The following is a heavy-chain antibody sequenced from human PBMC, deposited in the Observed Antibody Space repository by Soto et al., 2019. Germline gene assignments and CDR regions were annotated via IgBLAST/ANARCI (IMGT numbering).Heavy chain of an antibody. Sequence: QVQLQESGPGLVKPSQTLSLTCTVSGGSISSGGYYWSWIRQHPGKGLEWIGYIYYSGSTYYNPSLKSRVTISVDTSKNQFSLKLSSVTAADTAVYYCARSAELEWVIGVDYWGQGTLVTVSS. CDR1: GGSISSGGYY. J-gene: IGHJ4*02. CDR3: ARSAELEWVIGVDY. V-gene: IGHV4-31*03. CDR2: IYYSGST. D-gene: IGHD3-3*01.